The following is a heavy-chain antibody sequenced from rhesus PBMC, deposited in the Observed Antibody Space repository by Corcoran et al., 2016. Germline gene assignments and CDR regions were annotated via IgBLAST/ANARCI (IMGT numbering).Heavy chain of an antibody. CDR2: IYGSGSST. D-gene: IGHD6-31*01. V-gene: IGHV4-169*01. CDR3: ARHPPYSSGWYAEYFEF. CDR1: GGSIGSTY. J-gene: IGHJ1*01. Sequence: QLQLQESGPGLVKPSETLSVTCAVAGGSIGSTYWSWSRQPPGKGLEWIGRIYGSGSSTNYNPSLKSRVTLSVDTSKNQLSLKLSSVTAADTAVYYCARHPPYSSGWYAEYFEFWGQGALVTVSS.